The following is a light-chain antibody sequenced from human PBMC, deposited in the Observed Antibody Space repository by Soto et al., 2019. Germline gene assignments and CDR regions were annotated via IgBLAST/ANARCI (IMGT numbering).Light chain of an antibody. V-gene: IGKV3-15*01. J-gene: IGKJ5*01. CDR3: PQYPNWPPNS. CDR2: GAS. Sequence: EILMTQSPDTLSVSPGESATLSCRASQRVYSNLAWYQPRPGQAPRRLIYGASTRATGVPARFSGSGSGTEFTLSISSLQSGDFAVYYCPQYPNWPPNSFGKGTRLE. CDR1: QRVYSN.